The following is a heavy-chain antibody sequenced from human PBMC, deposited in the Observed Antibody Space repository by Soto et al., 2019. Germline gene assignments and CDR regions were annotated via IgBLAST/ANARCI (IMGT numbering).Heavy chain of an antibody. D-gene: IGHD3-3*01. CDR2: ISSNGGST. Sequence: PGGSLRLSCAASGFTFSSYAMHWVRQAPGKGLEYVSAISSNGGSTYYANSVKGRFTISRDNSKNTLYLQMGSLRAEDMAVYYCARGGLTYYDFWSGFGGAFDIWGQGTMVTVSS. CDR1: GFTFSSYA. CDR3: ARGGLTYYDFWSGFGGAFDI. J-gene: IGHJ3*02. V-gene: IGHV3-64*01.